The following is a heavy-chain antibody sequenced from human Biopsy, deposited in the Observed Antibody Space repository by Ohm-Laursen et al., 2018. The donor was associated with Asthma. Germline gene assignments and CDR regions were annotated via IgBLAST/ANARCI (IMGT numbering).Heavy chain of an antibody. CDR2: IYYSGST. V-gene: IGHV4-31*03. D-gene: IGHD3-22*01. J-gene: IGHJ4*02. Sequence: SQTLSLTCTVSGGSMSSSSYYWGWIRQPPGKGLEWIGFIYYSGSTYYNPSLKSRVSISIDTSKNQFSLKLSSVTAADTAVYYCARAQDYYDSRGYYRSFDYWGQGTLVTVSS. CDR3: ARAQDYYDSRGYYRSFDY. CDR1: GGSMSSSSYY.